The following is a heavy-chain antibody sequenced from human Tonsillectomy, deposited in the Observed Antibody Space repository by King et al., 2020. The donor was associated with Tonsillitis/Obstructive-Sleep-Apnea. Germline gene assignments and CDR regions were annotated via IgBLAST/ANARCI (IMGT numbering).Heavy chain of an antibody. J-gene: IGHJ6*03. V-gene: IGHV3-33*01. CDR3: AGDPEANRQRGFMDV. CDR2: IWSDENKK. Sequence: VQLVESGGGVVQPGRSLTLSCAASGFTFSNYGMHWVRQAPGKGLEWVAVIWSDENKKFYTDSVKGRFTVSRDNSKNTVFLQMNSLRVEDTAVYYWAGDPEANRQRGFMDVWGTGTTVTVSS. CDR1: GFTFSNYG. D-gene: IGHD6-25*01.